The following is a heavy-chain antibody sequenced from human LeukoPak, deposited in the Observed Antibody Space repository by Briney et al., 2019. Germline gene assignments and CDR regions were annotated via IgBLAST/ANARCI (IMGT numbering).Heavy chain of an antibody. D-gene: IGHD3-22*01. CDR1: GGPVSNGRHY. Sequence: SETLSLTCTVSGGPVSNGRHYLSRIPPPPGKGLDWIGYIHYNGSTKYNPCLKRRLTISVDTSKNQFSLKLSSVTAADTAVYYCGRGDYYDSSGYSQPYSCYCDYWGEGTLVTVSS. CDR2: IHYNGST. V-gene: IGHV4-61*01. CDR3: GRGDYYDSSGYSQPYSCYCDY. J-gene: IGHJ4*02.